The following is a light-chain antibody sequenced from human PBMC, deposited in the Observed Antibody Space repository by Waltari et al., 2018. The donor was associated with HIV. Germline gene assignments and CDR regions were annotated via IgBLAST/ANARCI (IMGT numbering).Light chain of an antibody. CDR2: MTS. J-gene: IGKJ1*01. Sequence: EIVMTQSPLSLPVTPGEPASISCRSNQSLLHTNGHNYLDWYFQKPGHSPHVLIYMTSNRASGVPDRFSGTGSGSDFALKISRVEAEDVGIYYCMQALQTPRTFGQGTKVEIK. V-gene: IGKV2-28*01. CDR1: QSLLHTNGHNY. CDR3: MQALQTPRT.